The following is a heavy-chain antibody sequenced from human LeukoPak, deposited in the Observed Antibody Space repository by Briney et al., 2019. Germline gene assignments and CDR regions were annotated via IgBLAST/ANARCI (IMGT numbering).Heavy chain of an antibody. Sequence: SETLSLTCAVYGGSFSGNYWSWIRQPPGKGLEWIGEINHTGSTNYNPSLKSRLTISLDMSKNQFSLKLNSLTAADTAMYYCGRGHNYWGQGTLVTVSS. J-gene: IGHJ4*02. CDR1: GGSFSGNY. CDR3: GRGHNY. D-gene: IGHD5-24*01. V-gene: IGHV4-34*01. CDR2: INHTGST.